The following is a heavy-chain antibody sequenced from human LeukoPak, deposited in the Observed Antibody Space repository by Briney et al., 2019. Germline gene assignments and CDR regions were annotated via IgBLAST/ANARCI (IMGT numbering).Heavy chain of an antibody. Sequence: ASVKVSCKASGGTFSSYAISWVRQAPGQGLEWMGGIIPIFGTANYAQKFQGRVTITADESTSTAYMELSSLRSEDTAVYYCARGQAIFGVVILFDYWGQGTLVTVSS. CDR1: GGTFSSYA. CDR3: ARGQAIFGVVILFDY. J-gene: IGHJ4*02. V-gene: IGHV1-69*13. D-gene: IGHD3-3*01. CDR2: IIPIFGTA.